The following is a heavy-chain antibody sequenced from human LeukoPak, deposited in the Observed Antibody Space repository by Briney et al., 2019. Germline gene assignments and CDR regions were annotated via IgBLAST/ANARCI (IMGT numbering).Heavy chain of an antibody. J-gene: IGHJ4*02. D-gene: IGHD3-22*01. Sequence: GGSLRLSCVASGFTFDNYAMHWVRQVPGKGLEWVSGIRWNRDSIVYADSVKGRFTISRDNAKNSLYLQMNSLRPEDTAVYYCASAHDSSGNDWGQGTLVTVSS. CDR1: GFTFDNYA. CDR2: IRWNRDSI. V-gene: IGHV3-9*01. CDR3: ASAHDSSGND.